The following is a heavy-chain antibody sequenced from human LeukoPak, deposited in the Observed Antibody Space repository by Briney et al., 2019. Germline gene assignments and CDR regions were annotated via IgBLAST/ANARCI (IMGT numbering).Heavy chain of an antibody. CDR2: IYYSGST. V-gene: IGHV4-39*07. J-gene: IGHJ4*02. Sequence: SETLSLTCTVSGGSISSSSYYWSWIRQPPGKGLEWIGSIYYSGSTYYNPSLKSRVTISVDTSKNQFSLKLSSVTAADTAVYYCARDRYYYDSSGYFSHGPDYWGQGTLVTVSS. CDR1: GGSISSSSYY. CDR3: ARDRYYYDSSGYFSHGPDY. D-gene: IGHD3-22*01.